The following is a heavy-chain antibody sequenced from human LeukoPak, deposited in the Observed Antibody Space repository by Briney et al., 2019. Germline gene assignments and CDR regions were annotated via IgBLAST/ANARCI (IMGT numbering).Heavy chain of an antibody. V-gene: IGHV3-9*03. Sequence: GRSLRLSCAASGFTFDDYAMHWVRQAPGKGLEWVSGISWNSGSISYADSVKGRFTISRDNAKNSLYLQMNSLRAEDMALYYCAKGSYYDFWSGYWFDYWGQGTLVTVSS. CDR3: AKGSYYDFWSGYWFDY. CDR2: ISWNSGSI. CDR1: GFTFDDYA. D-gene: IGHD3-3*01. J-gene: IGHJ4*02.